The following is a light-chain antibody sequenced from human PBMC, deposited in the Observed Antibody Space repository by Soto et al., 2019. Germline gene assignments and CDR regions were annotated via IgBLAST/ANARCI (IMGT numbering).Light chain of an antibody. CDR1: RGVGNE. V-gene: IGKV1-6*01. CDR3: LQDYDNPLT. Sequence: AIQMTQSPSSLSASVGDRVTITCRASRGVGNELGWYQQKPGKAPKLLIYHASTLQSGVPSRFSRSGSGTDFTLTISSLQAEDFATYYCLQDYDNPLTFGGGTKVGIK. J-gene: IGKJ4*01. CDR2: HAS.